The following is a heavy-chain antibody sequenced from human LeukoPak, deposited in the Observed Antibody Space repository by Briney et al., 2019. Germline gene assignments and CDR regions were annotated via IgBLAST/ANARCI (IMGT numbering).Heavy chain of an antibody. CDR3: ARDHYDFWSGYQFDY. V-gene: IGHV1-2*02. CDR2: INPNSGGT. CDR1: GYTFTGYY. D-gene: IGHD3-3*01. Sequence: ASVKVSCKASGYTFTGYYMHWVRQAPGQGLEWMGWINPNSGGTNYAQKFQGMVTMTRDTSITTAYMGVSRLRSDDTAVYYCARDHYDFWSGYQFDYWGQGTLVTVSS. J-gene: IGHJ4*02.